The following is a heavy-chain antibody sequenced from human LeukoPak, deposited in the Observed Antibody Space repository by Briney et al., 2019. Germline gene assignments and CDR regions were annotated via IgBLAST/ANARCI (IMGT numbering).Heavy chain of an antibody. CDR2: ISYDGINK. V-gene: IGHV3-30-3*01. CDR1: GFTFSNYV. Sequence: PGESLRLSCEASGFTFSNYVIHWVRQAPGKGLERLAVISYDGINKYYADSVKGRFTISRDQSKTTVDLQMDSLGGADTAVYYCARSPTYYYMDVWGKGTTVTVSS. CDR3: ARSPTYYYMDV. J-gene: IGHJ6*03.